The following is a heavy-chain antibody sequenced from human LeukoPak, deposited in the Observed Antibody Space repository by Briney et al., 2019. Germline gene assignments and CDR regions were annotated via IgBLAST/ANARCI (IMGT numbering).Heavy chain of an antibody. D-gene: IGHD6-13*01. J-gene: IGHJ4*02. Sequence: GGSLRLSCSTSGFIFSSYPMHWVRQPPGKGLEYVSGITSNGDSTNYADSVKGRFTISRDNSKNTLSLHMSSLRAEDTAVYYCVKDQGEYRRSWYYFDNWGQGTLVTVSS. CDR1: GFIFSSYP. V-gene: IGHV3-64D*06. CDR2: ITSNGDST. CDR3: VKDQGEYRRSWYYFDN.